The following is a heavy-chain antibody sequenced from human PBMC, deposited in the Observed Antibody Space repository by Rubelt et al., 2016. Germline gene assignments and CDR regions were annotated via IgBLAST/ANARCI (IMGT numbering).Heavy chain of an antibody. V-gene: IGHV1-18*01. J-gene: IGHJ5*02. CDR1: GYNFIGYE. CDR2: ITTHNDDT. Sequence: VKVSCMASGYNFIGYEITWVRQAPGQGLEWVGWITTHNDDTNYAQKLQGGVTMTTDTSTSTAYMELRSLRSDDTAVYYCARERSSWDWFDPWGQGTLVTVSS. CDR3: ARERSSWDWFDP. D-gene: IGHD6-13*01.